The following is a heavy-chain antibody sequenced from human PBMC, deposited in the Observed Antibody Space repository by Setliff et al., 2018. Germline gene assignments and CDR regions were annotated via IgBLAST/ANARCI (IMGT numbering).Heavy chain of an antibody. D-gene: IGHD1-7*01. J-gene: IGHJ4*02. Sequence: SETLSLTCTVSGASINSGSNYGGWIRQPPGKGLEWIGRIHYRGTTYSNASLASRLTLSVDTSKNQFSLKLTSVTASDTAVYYCARTGTYRYFDSWGQGIRVTVSS. CDR3: ARTGTYRYFDS. CDR1: GASINSGSNY. CDR2: IHYRGTT. V-gene: IGHV4-39*01.